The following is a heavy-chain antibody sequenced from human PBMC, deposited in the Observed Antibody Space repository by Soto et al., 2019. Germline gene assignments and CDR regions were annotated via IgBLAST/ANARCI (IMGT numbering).Heavy chain of an antibody. CDR3: ARPDCSGGSCYSVVGY. V-gene: IGHV5-51*01. J-gene: IGHJ4*02. CDR2: IYPGDSDT. D-gene: IGHD2-15*01. Sequence: PGESLKISCKGSGYSFTSYWIGWVRQMPGKGLEWMGIIYPGDSDTRYSPSFQGQVTISADKSISTAYLQWSSLKASDTAMYYCARPDCSGGSCYSVVGYWGQGTLVTAPQ. CDR1: GYSFTSYW.